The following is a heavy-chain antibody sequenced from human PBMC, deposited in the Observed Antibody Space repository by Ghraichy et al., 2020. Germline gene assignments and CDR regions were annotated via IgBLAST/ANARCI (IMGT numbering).Heavy chain of an antibody. D-gene: IGHD4-11*01. CDR3: ARDRRSFDYSNGGYYYYGMDV. CDR2: IGTAGDT. CDR1: GFTFSSYD. V-gene: IGHV3-13*01. J-gene: IGHJ6*02. Sequence: GGSLRLSCAASGFTFSSYDMHWVRQATGKGLEWVSAIGTAGDTYYPGSVKGRFTISRENAKNSLYLQMNRLRAGDTAVYYCARDRRSFDYSNGGYYYYGMDVWGQGTTVTVSS.